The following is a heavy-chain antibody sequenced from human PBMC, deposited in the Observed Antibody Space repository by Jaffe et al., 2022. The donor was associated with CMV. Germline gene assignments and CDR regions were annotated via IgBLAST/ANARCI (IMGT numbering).Heavy chain of an antibody. CDR2: INHSGST. V-gene: IGHV4-34*01. CDR1: GGSFSGYY. Sequence: QVQLQQWGAGLLKPSETLSLTCAVYGGSFSGYYWSWIRQPPGKGLEWIGEINHSGSTNYNPSLKSRVTISVDTSKNQFSLKLSSVTAADTAVYYCARGYDYYYDSSGYYWSYYYYGMDVWGQGTTVTVSS. J-gene: IGHJ6*02. CDR3: ARGYDYYYDSSGYYWSYYYYGMDV. D-gene: IGHD3-22*01.